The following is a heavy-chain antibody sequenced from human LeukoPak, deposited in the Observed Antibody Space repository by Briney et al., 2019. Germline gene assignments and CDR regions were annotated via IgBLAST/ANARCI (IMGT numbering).Heavy chain of an antibody. V-gene: IGHV1-69*04. CDR3: ARGIAYSSSSARGYNYYYYGMDV. Sequence: GASVKVSCKASGGTFSSYAISWVRQAPRQGLEWMGRIIPMVGIANYVQKFQGRLTITADKSTSTAYMELSSLRSEDTAVYYCARGIAYSSSSARGYNYYYYGMDVWGQGTTAAVSS. CDR1: GGTFSSYA. J-gene: IGHJ6*02. CDR2: IIPMVGIA. D-gene: IGHD6-6*01.